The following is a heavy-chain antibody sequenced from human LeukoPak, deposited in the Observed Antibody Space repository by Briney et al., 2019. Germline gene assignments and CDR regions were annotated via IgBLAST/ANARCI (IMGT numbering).Heavy chain of an antibody. D-gene: IGHD3-9*01. CDR1: GGTFSSYA. CDR3: ARGAYYDILTGYLDY. V-gene: IGHV1-69*13. J-gene: IGHJ4*02. CDR2: IIPIFGTA. Sequence: ASVKVSCKASGGTFSSYAISWVRQAPGQGLEWMGGIIPIFGTANYAQKFQGRVTITADESTSTAYMELSSLRSEDTAVYYRARGAYYDILTGYLDYWGQGTLVTVSS.